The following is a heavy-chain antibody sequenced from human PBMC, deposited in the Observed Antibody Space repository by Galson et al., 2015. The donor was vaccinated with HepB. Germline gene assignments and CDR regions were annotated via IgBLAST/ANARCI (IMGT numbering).Heavy chain of an antibody. CDR1: GFTFSSYG. CDR2: ISYDGSNK. V-gene: IGHV3-30*18. J-gene: IGHJ6*02. Sequence: SLRLSCAASGFTFSSYGMHWVRQAPGKGLEWVAVISYDGSNKYYADSVKGRFTISRDNSKNTLYLHMNSLRAEDTAVYYCAKDQRGPIVVVVAATYGMDVWGQGTTVTVSS. D-gene: IGHD2-15*01. CDR3: AKDQRGPIVVVVAATYGMDV.